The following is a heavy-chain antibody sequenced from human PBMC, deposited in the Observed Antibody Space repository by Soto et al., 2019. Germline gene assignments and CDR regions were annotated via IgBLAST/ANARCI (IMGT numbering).Heavy chain of an antibody. CDR3: ARDLTHYYDSSGYYYASFGN. CDR1: GFTFSSYS. V-gene: IGHV3-21*01. J-gene: IGHJ4*02. CDR2: ISSSSSYI. D-gene: IGHD3-22*01. Sequence: EVQLVESGGGLVKPGGSLRLSCAASGFTFSSYSMNWVRQAPGKGLEWVSSISSSSSYIYYADSVKGRFTISRDNAKNSPYLQMNSLRAEDTAVYYCARDLTHYYDSSGYYYASFGNWGQGTLVTVSS.